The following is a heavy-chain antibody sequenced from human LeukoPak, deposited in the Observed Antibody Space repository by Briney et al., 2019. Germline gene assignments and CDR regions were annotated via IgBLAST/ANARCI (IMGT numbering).Heavy chain of an antibody. CDR2: ISGSGGST. CDR1: GFTFSRYA. CDR3: AKVCGDYVPVCWFDP. V-gene: IGHV3-23*01. D-gene: IGHD4-17*01. J-gene: IGHJ5*02. Sequence: GGSLRLSCAASGFTFSRYAMSWVRQAPGKGLEWGSAISGSGGSTYYADSVKGRFTISRDNSKNTLYLQMNSLRAEDTAVYYCAKVCGDYVPVCWFDPRGQGTLVNVSS.